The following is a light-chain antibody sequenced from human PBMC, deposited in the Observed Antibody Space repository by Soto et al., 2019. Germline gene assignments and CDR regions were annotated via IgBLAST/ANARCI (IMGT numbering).Light chain of an antibody. CDR1: QSISSY. Sequence: DVPVTLTKTSLSASVGDRVTITCRASQSISSYLNWYQQKPGKAPKLLIYAASSLQSGVPSRFSGSGSGTEFTLTISILQSEDFAVYYCQQFKNLPLIPFCQGRLLENK. V-gene: IGKV1-39*01. J-gene: IGKJ5*01. CDR3: QQFKNLPLIP. CDR2: AAS.